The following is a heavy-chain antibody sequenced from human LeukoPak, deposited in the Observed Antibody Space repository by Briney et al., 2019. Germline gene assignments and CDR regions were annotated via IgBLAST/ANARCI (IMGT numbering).Heavy chain of an antibody. CDR1: GYTFTSYG. J-gene: IGHJ5*02. CDR3: ARVAELELSGGFDP. CDR2: ISAYNGNT. V-gene: IGHV1-18*01. Sequence: GASVKVSCKASGYTFTSYGISWVRQAPGQGLEWMGWISAYNGNTNHAQKLQGRVTMTTDTSTSTAYMELRSLRSDDTAVYYCARVAELELSGGFDPWGQGTLATVSS. D-gene: IGHD1-7*01.